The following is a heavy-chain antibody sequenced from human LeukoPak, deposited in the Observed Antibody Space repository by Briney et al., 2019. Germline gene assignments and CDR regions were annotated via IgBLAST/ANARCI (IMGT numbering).Heavy chain of an antibody. CDR3: ARAVSGRFDY. CDR2: IYYSGTT. D-gene: IGHD6-19*01. CDR1: GGSISSYY. Sequence: SETLSLTCTVSGGSISSYYWSWIRQPPGKGLEWIGYIYYSGTTNYNPSLNSRVTISVDTSKNQFSLRLSSVTAADTAIYYCARAVSGRFDYWGQGTLVTVSS. V-gene: IGHV4-59*08. J-gene: IGHJ4*02.